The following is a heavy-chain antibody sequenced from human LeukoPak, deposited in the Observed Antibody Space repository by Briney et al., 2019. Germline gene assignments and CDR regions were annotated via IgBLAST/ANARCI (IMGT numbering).Heavy chain of an antibody. J-gene: IGHJ4*02. CDR1: GDSISGYY. CDR3: ARHLAARLGAARFSDY. CDR2: INPSGST. D-gene: IGHD4/OR15-4a*01. Sequence: SETLSLTCTVSGDSISGYYWSWIRQPPGKGQEWIGYINPSGSTNYNPSLKSRVTISVDTSRNQFSLKLSSVTAADTAVYYCARHLAARLGAARFSDYWGQGTLVTVSS. V-gene: IGHV4-59*08.